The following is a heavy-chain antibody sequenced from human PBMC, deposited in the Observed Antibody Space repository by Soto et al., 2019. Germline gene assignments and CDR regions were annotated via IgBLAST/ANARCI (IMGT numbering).Heavy chain of an antibody. J-gene: IGHJ3*02. CDR1: GYTFTGYY. CDR3: ARRQSIAVAGSLFNAFDI. V-gene: IGHV1-2*02. CDR2: INPNSGGT. D-gene: IGHD6-19*01. Sequence: ASVKVSCKASGYTFTGYYMHWVRQAPGQGLEWMGWINPNSGGTNYAQKFQGRVTMTRDTSINTAYMELSRLRSDDTAVYYCARRQSIAVAGSLFNAFDIWGQGTMVTVSS.